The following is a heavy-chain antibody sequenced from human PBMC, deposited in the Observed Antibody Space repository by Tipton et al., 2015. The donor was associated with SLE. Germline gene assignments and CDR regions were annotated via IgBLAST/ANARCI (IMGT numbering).Heavy chain of an antibody. D-gene: IGHD3-10*01. CDR3: AREVYSGSYYYYYGMDV. CDR1: GYTFSSYD. CDR2: ISGDNGKT. V-gene: IGHV1-18*01. Sequence: QSGAEVKKPGASVKVSCKASGYTFSSYDIGWVRQAPGQGLEWMGWISGDNGKTKYVGKFEGRVTMTTDTSTSTAYMELRSLRSDDTAVYYCAREVYSGSYYYYYGMDVWGQGTTVTISS. J-gene: IGHJ6*02.